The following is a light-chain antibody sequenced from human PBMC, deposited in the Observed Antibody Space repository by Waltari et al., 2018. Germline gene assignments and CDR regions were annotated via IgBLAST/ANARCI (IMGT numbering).Light chain of an antibody. V-gene: IGLV2-14*01. CDR2: DVN. CDR3: SSFTSRRTLV. J-gene: IGLJ2*01. CDR1: SSDVDASNY. Sequence: QSALTQPASVSGSPGQSITISCTGTSSDVDASNYFSLYQQHPGKVPKVMIYDVNKRPSGVSNRFSVSKSGNTASLTSSGLQSDDEADYYCSSFTSRRTLVFGGGTKLTVL.